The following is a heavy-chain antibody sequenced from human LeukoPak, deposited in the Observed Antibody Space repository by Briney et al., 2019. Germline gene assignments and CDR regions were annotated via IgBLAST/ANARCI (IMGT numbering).Heavy chain of an antibody. V-gene: IGHV5-51*01. Sequence: GESLKIPCKGLGYTFSNHWIAWLRQMPGKGLEWMGIMYPGDADTRYSPSFHGQVTLSVDKSIATAYLEWRSLKASATALSSCARRGVLDGLDVWGQGTTVTVSS. J-gene: IGHJ6*02. CDR3: ARRGVLDGLDV. D-gene: IGHD3-3*01. CDR2: MYPGDADT. CDR1: GYTFSNHW.